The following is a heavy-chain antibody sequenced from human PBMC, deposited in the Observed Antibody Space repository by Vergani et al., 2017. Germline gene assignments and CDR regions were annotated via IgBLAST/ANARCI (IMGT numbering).Heavy chain of an antibody. CDR1: GFTFSSYS. Sequence: EVQLVESGGGLVKPGGSLRLSCAASGFTFSSYSMNWVRQAPGKGLEWVSAISGSGGSTYYADSVKGRFTISRDNSKNTLYLQMNSLRAEDTAVYYCAKLPRIVVVVAATGYXFDYWGQGTLVTVSS. CDR3: AKLPRIVVVVAATGYXFDY. J-gene: IGHJ4*02. D-gene: IGHD2-15*01. V-gene: IGHV3-23*04. CDR2: ISGSGGST.